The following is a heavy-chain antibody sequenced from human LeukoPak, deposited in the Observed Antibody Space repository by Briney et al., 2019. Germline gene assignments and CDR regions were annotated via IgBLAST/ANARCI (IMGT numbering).Heavy chain of an antibody. D-gene: IGHD4-23*01. CDR1: GFTFSSYW. V-gene: IGHV3-74*01. CDR3: ARGRPHGNDY. CDR2: IASDGSST. J-gene: IGHJ4*02. Sequence: GGSLRLSCAASGFTFSSYWMNWVRQAPGKGLVWVSRIASDGSSTTYADSVKGRFSISRDKAKNTLYLQMNSLRVEDTAVYYCARGRPHGNDYWGQGTLVTVSS.